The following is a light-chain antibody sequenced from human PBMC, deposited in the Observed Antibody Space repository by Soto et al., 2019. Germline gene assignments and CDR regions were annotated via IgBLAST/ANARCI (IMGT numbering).Light chain of an antibody. CDR3: AAWDDSLNAVV. J-gene: IGLJ2*01. V-gene: IGLV1-44*01. CDR2: SYY. CDR1: SSNIGSNT. Sequence: QSVLTQPPSASGTPGQRVTISCSGSSSNIGSNTVSWYQQLPGTAPKLIIYSYYQRPSGVPDRFSGSKSGTSASLAISGLQSEDEADYFGAAWDDSLNAVVVGGGTKVTVL.